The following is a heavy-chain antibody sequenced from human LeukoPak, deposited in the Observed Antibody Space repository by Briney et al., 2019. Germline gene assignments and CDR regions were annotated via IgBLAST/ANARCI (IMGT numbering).Heavy chain of an antibody. CDR1: GGTFSSYA. V-gene: IGHV1-69*13. J-gene: IGHJ6*03. CDR3: ARDLDDQLLNYYYHMDV. CDR2: IIPIFGTA. D-gene: IGHD2-2*01. Sequence: GASVKVSCKASGGTFSSYAISWVRQAPGQGLEWMGGIIPIFGTANYAQKFQGRVTITADESTSTAYMELSSLRSEDTAVYYCARDLDDQLLNYYYHMDVWGKGTTVTVSS.